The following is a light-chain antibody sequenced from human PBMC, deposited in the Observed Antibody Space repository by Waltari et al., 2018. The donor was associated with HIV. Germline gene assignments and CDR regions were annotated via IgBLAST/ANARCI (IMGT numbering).Light chain of an antibody. J-gene: IGLJ3*02. Sequence: QSVLTQPPSASGTPGQRVTIPCSGSSSNIGSNYVYWYQQLPGTAPKLLIYRNNQRPSGVPDRFSGSKSGTSASLAISGLRSEDEADYFCAAWDDSLSGPPFGGGTKLTVL. CDR1: SSNIGSNY. V-gene: IGLV1-47*01. CDR2: RNN. CDR3: AAWDDSLSGPP.